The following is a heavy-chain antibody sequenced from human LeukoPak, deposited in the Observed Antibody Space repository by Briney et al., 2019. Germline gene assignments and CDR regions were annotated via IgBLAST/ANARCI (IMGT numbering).Heavy chain of an antibody. Sequence: ASVKVSCKASGGTFSSYAISWVRQAPGQGLEWMGGIIPIFGTANYAQKFQGRVTITADESTSAAYMELSSLRSEDTAVYYCARSESSGYYYVDDYWGQGTLVTVSS. J-gene: IGHJ4*02. D-gene: IGHD3-22*01. V-gene: IGHV1-69*13. CDR2: IIPIFGTA. CDR3: ARSESSGYYYVDDY. CDR1: GGTFSSYA.